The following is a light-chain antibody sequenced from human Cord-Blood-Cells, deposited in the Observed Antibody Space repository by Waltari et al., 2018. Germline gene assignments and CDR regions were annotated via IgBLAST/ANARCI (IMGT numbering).Light chain of an antibody. V-gene: IGKV4-1*01. CDR2: WAS. CDR1: QSVLYSSTNKNY. Sequence: DIVMTQSPDSLAVSLGERVTINCKSSQSVLYSSTNKNYLAWYQQKPGQHPKLLIYWASTRESGVPDRFSGSGSGTDFTLTISSLQAEDVAFYYCQQYYSTPRTFGQGTKVEIK. J-gene: IGKJ1*01. CDR3: QQYYSTPRT.